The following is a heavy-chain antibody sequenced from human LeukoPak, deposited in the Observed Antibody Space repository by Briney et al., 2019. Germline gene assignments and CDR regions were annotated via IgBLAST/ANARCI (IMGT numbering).Heavy chain of an antibody. D-gene: IGHD3-22*01. Sequence: GGSLRLSCEASGFTFSNYWMHWVRQAPGKGLVWVSRLTSDGSNTRYADSVKGRFTISRDNAKNTLYLQMNSLRAEDTALYYCAREEHYYDGSGSKRNYWGQGTLVTVSS. CDR3: AREEHYYDGSGSKRNY. J-gene: IGHJ4*02. V-gene: IGHV3-74*01. CDR1: GFTFSNYW. CDR2: LTSDGSNT.